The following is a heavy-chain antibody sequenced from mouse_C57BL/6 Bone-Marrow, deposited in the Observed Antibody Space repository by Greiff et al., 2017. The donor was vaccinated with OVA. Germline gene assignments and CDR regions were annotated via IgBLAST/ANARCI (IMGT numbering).Heavy chain of an antibody. CDR3: ARANWDVWYFDV. D-gene: IGHD4-1*01. Sequence: VQLKQSGPSLVRPSQTLSLTCTVTGFSINSDCYWIWIRQFPGNKLEYIGYPFYSGITYYNPSLESRTYITRDTSKNQFSLKLSAVTTEDTATYYGARANWDVWYFDVWGTGTTVTVSS. CDR2: PFYSGIT. V-gene: IGHV3-3*01. J-gene: IGHJ1*03. CDR1: GFSINSDCY.